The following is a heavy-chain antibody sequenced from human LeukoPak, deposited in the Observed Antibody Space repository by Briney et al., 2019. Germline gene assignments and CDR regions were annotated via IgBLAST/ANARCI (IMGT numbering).Heavy chain of an antibody. V-gene: IGHV1-8*01. CDR1: GYTFTSYD. J-gene: IGHJ5*02. D-gene: IGHD6-19*01. CDR3: ARAVGSSGFPRTS. Sequence: ASVKVSCKASGYTFTSYDINWVRQATGQGLEWMGWMNPNSGNTGCAQKLQGRVTMTRNTSISTAYMELSSLRSEDTAVYYCARAVGSSGFPRTSWGQGTLVTVSS. CDR2: MNPNSGNT.